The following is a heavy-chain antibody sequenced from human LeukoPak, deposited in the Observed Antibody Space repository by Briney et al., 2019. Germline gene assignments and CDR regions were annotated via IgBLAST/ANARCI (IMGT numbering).Heavy chain of an antibody. CDR1: GDSIISYH. CDR2: IYSSGNT. D-gene: IGHD3-10*01. V-gene: IGHV4-4*07. Sequence: PSETLSLTCTVSGDSIISYHWSWIRQPAGKRLEWVGRIYSSGNTIYNPSLKSRVTMSVDTSKNQFSLKLSSVTAAYTAVYYCARDLMSRDYYGSGLNWFDPWGQGTLATVSS. J-gene: IGHJ5*02. CDR3: ARDLMSRDYYGSGLNWFDP.